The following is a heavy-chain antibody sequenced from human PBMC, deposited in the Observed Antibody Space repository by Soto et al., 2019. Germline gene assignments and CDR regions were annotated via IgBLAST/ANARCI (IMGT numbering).Heavy chain of an antibody. D-gene: IGHD2-21*01. V-gene: IGHV3-7*04. CDR2: IKQDGSQK. CDR3: AGGDYVAY. Sequence: EVQLVESGGGLVQPGGSLRLSCAASGFTFSSYWMNWVRQAPGKGLEWVANIKQDGSQKYYVDSVKGRFIISRDNAKNSLYLQMNSLRAEDTAVYYSAGGDYVAYWGQGTLVTVSS. CDR1: GFTFSSYW. J-gene: IGHJ4*02.